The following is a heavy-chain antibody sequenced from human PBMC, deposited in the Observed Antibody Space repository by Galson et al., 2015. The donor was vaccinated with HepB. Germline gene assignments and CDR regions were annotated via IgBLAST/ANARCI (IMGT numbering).Heavy chain of an antibody. Sequence: SVKVSCKASGYTFSSYSITWVRQAPGQGLEWVGWISPYNRDTYYTRKLQGRVTLTTDTSTNTAYMELRSLRSDDTAVYYCARGGLVVVVGATQNNWFDPWGQGTPVTVSS. CDR2: ISPYNRDT. CDR3: ARGGLVVVVGATQNNWFDP. J-gene: IGHJ5*02. D-gene: IGHD2-15*01. CDR1: GYTFSSYS. V-gene: IGHV1-18*01.